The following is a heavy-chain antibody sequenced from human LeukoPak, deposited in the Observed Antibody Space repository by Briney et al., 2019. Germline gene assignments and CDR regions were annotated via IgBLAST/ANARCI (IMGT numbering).Heavy chain of an antibody. CDR2: IYHSGRI. CDR3: ARVSSSSWPYYYYYGMDV. CDR1: GGSITSGGYY. Sequence: PSETLSLTCIVSGGSITSGGYYWTWIRQHPEKGLEWIGYIYHSGRILYNPSLESRVSMSIDASANQFSLNVKSVTAADTAVYYCARVSSSSWPYYYYYGMDVWGQGTTVTVSS. V-gene: IGHV4-31*03. D-gene: IGHD6-13*01. J-gene: IGHJ6*02.